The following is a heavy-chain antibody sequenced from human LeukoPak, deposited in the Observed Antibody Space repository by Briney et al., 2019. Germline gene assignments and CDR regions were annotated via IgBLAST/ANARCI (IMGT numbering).Heavy chain of an antibody. CDR1: GGSFSGYY. Sequence: SETLSLTCAVHGGSFSGYYWSWIRQPPGKGLEWIGEINHSGSTNYNPSLKSRVTISVDTSKNQFSLKLSSVTAADTAVYYCARGRGGGSGWYYYYYGMDVWGKGTTVTVSS. D-gene: IGHD6-25*01. V-gene: IGHV4-34*01. CDR2: INHSGST. CDR3: ARGRGGGSGWYYYYYGMDV. J-gene: IGHJ6*04.